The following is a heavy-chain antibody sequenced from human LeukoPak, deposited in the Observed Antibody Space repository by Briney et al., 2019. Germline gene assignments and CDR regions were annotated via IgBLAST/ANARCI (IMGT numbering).Heavy chain of an antibody. CDR3: AKGSYYDSSGSFYFDY. CDR1: GFTFSSYA. J-gene: IGHJ4*02. Sequence: GRSLRLSCAASGFTFSSYAMHWVRQAPGKGLEWVSGISGSGDNTYYADSVKGRFTISRDNSKNTLYVQVNSLGTEDTAAYYCAKGSYYDSSGSFYFDYWGQGTLVTVSS. D-gene: IGHD3-22*01. CDR2: ISGSGDNT. V-gene: IGHV3-23*01.